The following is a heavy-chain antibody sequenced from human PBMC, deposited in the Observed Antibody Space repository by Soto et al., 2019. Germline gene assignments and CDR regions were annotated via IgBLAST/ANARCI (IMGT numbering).Heavy chain of an antibody. Sequence: ASVKVSCKVSGYTLTELSMHWVRQAPGKGLEWMGGFDPEDGETIYAQKFQGRVTMTEDTSTDTAYMELSSLRSVDTAVYYCATGILGVVVPAAAFDYWGQGTLVTVSS. J-gene: IGHJ4*02. CDR3: ATGILGVVVPAAAFDY. V-gene: IGHV1-24*01. CDR2: FDPEDGET. CDR1: GYTLTELS. D-gene: IGHD2-2*01.